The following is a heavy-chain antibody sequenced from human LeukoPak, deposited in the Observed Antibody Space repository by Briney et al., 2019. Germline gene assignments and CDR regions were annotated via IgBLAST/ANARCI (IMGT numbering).Heavy chain of an antibody. D-gene: IGHD3-3*01. J-gene: IGHJ5*02. CDR1: GFTFSSYS. CDR2: ISSSSSSA. V-gene: IGHV3-48*01. Sequence: GGSLRLSCAASGFTFSSYSMYWVRQAPGKGLEWVSYISSSSSSAYYADSVKGRFTISRDNTKKSLYLLMDSLRAEDTAVYYCARDAASGNNWFDPWGQGTLVTVSS. CDR3: ARDAASGNNWFDP.